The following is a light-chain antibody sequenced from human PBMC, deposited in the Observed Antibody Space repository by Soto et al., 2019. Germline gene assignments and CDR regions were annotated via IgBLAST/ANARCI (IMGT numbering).Light chain of an antibody. CDR1: QSVLYSSNNKNY. Sequence: DIVMTQSPDSLAVSLGERATINCKSSQSVLYSSNNKNYLSWYQQKPGQPPKLLIYWASTRESGVPDRFSGSGSGTDFTLTISCLQAEDVAVYYCQQHYSSPHTFGQGTKLEIK. V-gene: IGKV4-1*01. J-gene: IGKJ2*01. CDR3: QQHYSSPHT. CDR2: WAS.